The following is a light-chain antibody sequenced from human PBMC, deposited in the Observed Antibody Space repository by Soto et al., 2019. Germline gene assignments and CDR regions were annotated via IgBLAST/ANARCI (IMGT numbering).Light chain of an antibody. CDR3: LQDHNLWA. Sequence: IVMTQSPATLSVSPGERATLSCRASQNIYNNIAWYQHRPGQAPRLLIYRASTRATGVPARFSGSGFETEYTLTTSSLQADDFAIYSFLQDHNLWAFGQGTKVEIK. V-gene: IGKV3-15*01. CDR2: RAS. J-gene: IGKJ1*01. CDR1: QNIYNN.